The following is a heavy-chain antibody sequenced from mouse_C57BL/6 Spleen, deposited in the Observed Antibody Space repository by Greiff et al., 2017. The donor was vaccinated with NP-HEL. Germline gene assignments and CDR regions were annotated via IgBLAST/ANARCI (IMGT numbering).Heavy chain of an antibody. V-gene: IGHV1-80*01. CDR3: ARNYYDSSYDFDY. Sequence: VQLQQSGAELVKPGASVKISCKASGYAFSSYWMNWVKQRPGKGLEWIGQIYPGDGDTNYNGKFKGKATLTADKSSSTAYMQLSSLTSEDSAVYFGARNYYDSSYDFDYWGQGTTLTVSS. J-gene: IGHJ2*01. CDR2: IYPGDGDT. D-gene: IGHD1-1*01. CDR1: GYAFSSYW.